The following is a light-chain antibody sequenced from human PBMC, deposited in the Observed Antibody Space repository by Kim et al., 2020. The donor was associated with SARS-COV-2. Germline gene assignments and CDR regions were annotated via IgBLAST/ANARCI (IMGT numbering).Light chain of an antibody. CDR1: KLGDKY. Sequence: VSVSPGQTASITCAGDKLGDKYACWYKQKPGQSPVLVIYQDSKRPSGIPERFSGSNSGNTATLTISGTQAMDEADYYCQAWDSSTVFGTGTKVTVL. CDR2: QDS. J-gene: IGLJ1*01. CDR3: QAWDSSTV. V-gene: IGLV3-1*01.